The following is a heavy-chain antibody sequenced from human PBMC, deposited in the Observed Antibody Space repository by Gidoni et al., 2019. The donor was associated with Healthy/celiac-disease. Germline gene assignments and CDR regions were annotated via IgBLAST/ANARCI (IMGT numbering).Heavy chain of an antibody. CDR1: GLTFSSYA. CDR3: ARDLGEAVAGLDY. V-gene: IGHV3-30-3*01. D-gene: IGHD6-19*01. Sequence: QVQLVESGGGVVQPGRALRLSCAASGLTFSSYAMHWVRQAPGKGLEWVAVIAYDGSNKYYADSVKGRFTISRDNSKNTLYLQMNSLRAEDTAVYYCARDLGEAVAGLDYWGQGTLVTVSS. J-gene: IGHJ4*02. CDR2: IAYDGSNK.